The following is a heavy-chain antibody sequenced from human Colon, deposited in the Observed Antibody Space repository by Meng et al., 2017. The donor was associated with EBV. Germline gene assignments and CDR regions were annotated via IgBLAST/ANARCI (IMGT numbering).Heavy chain of an antibody. CDR2: IHHSGST. J-gene: IGHJ5*01. V-gene: IGHV4-34*02. D-gene: IGHD3-22*01. Sequence: QVHLQQWGAGLLTPSETSSLPCAVFGGSFSGNFWTWIRQSPGEGLEWIGEIHHSGSTKYNPSLKNRVSISLDTSKKQFSLQLTSVTAADTAVYFCARDPAQEDFDTSGYMYDSWGPGTLVTASS. CDR3: ARDPAQEDFDTSGYMYDS. CDR1: GGSFSGNF.